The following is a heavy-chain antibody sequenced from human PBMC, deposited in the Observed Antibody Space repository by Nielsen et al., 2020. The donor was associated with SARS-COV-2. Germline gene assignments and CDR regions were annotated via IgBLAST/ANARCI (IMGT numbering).Heavy chain of an antibody. CDR2: ISSTSNPI. Sequence: GESLKISCAASGFTFNNYGMNWVRQAPGKGLEWVSYISSTSNPIFQAESVKGRFTISRDNTKNSLYLQMNSLRAEDTAIYYCARELGAARATISLDVWGQGTLVIVSA. V-gene: IGHV3-48*04. CDR1: GFTFNNYG. D-gene: IGHD6-6*01. CDR3: ARELGAARATISLDV. J-gene: IGHJ4*02.